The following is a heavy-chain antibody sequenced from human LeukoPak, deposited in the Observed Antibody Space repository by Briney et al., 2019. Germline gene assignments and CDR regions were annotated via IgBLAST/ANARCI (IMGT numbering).Heavy chain of an antibody. CDR1: GGSISSYY. J-gene: IGHJ3*02. CDR2: IYYSGST. Sequence: SETLSLTCTVSGGSISSYYWSWIRQPAGKGLEWIGYIYYSGSTNYNPSLKSRVTISVDTSKNQFSLKLSSVTAADTAVYYCATGATPGAFDIWGQGTMVTVSS. D-gene: IGHD1-26*01. V-gene: IGHV4-59*01. CDR3: ATGATPGAFDI.